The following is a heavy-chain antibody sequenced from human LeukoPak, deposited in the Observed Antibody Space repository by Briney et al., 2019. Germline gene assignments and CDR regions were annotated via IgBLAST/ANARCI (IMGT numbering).Heavy chain of an antibody. CDR1: GFTFSSYA. V-gene: IGHV3-23*01. CDR2: ISGSGGST. Sequence: GGSLRLSCAASGFTFSSYAMRWVRQAPGKGLEWVSAISGSGGSTYYADSVKGRFTISRDNSKNTLYLQMNSLRAEDTAVYYCAKRGEYGDYEGYWGQGTLVTVSS. J-gene: IGHJ4*02. CDR3: AKRGEYGDYEGY. D-gene: IGHD4-17*01.